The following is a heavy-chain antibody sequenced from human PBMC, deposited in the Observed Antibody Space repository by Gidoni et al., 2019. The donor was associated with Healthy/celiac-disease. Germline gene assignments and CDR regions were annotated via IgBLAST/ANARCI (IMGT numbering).Heavy chain of an antibody. CDR2: FDPEDGET. CDR1: GYTLTELS. D-gene: IGHD6-13*01. J-gene: IGHJ3*02. Sequence: QVQLVQSGAEVTKPGASVKVSCKVSGYTLTELSMHWVRQAPGKGLEWMGGFDPEDGETIYAQKFQGRVTMTEDTSTDTAYMELSSLRSEDTAVYYCATVGRGGIAAAGYAANAFDIWGQGTMVTVSS. V-gene: IGHV1-24*01. CDR3: ATVGRGGIAAAGYAANAFDI.